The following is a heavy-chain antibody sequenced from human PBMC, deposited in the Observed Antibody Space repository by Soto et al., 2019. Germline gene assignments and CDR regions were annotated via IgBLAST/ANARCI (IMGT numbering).Heavy chain of an antibody. CDR2: ISSSGSTI. V-gene: IGHV3-48*03. CDR3: AIESSSYGHHDY. D-gene: IGHD2-2*01. CDR1: GFTFSSYE. J-gene: IGHJ4*02. Sequence: GGSLRLSCAASGFTFSSYEMNWVRQAPGKGLEWVSYISSSGSTIYYADSVKGRFTISRDNAKNSLYLQMNSLRAEDTAVYYCAIESSSYGHHDYWGQGTLVTVSS.